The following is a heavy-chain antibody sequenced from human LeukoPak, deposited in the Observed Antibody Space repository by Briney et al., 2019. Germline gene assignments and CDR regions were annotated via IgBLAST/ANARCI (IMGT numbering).Heavy chain of an antibody. V-gene: IGHV3-48*01. CDR1: GFTFIRYR. Sequence: GGSLRLSCGATGFTFIRYRMNSVGQAPGKGLEWISDISSTSTMYYADSVRGRFTISRDNAKNSLYLQMNSLRVEDTACYHCARGCFGESPREFDYWGQGTLVTVSS. J-gene: IGHJ4*02. CDR3: ARGCFGESPREFDY. CDR2: ISSTSTM. D-gene: IGHD3-10*01.